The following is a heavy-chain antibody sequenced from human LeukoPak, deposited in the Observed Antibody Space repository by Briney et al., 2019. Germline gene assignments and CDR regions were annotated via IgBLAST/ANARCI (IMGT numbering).Heavy chain of an antibody. V-gene: IGHV3-66*01. D-gene: IGHD6-13*01. J-gene: IGHJ4*02. CDR3: ARGGPAAGRFDY. CDR2: IYSGGST. CDR1: GFTFSSYA. Sequence: GGTLRLSCAASGFTFSSYAMSWVRQAPGKGLEWVSVIYSGGSTYYADSVKGRFTISRDNSKNTLYLQMNSLRAEDTAVYYCARGGPAAGRFDYWGQGTLVTVSS.